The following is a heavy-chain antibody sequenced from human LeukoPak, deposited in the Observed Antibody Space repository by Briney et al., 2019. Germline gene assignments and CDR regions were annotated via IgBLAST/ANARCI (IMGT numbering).Heavy chain of an antibody. Sequence: GSLRLSCAASGFTFSSYSMNWVRQAPGKGLEWVSSISSSSSYIYYADSVKGRFTISRDNAKNSLYLQMNSLRAEDTAVYYCARAGDVDAFDIWGQGTMVTVSS. CDR2: ISSSSSYI. J-gene: IGHJ3*02. CDR1: GFTFSSYS. V-gene: IGHV3-21*01. CDR3: ARAGDVDAFDI.